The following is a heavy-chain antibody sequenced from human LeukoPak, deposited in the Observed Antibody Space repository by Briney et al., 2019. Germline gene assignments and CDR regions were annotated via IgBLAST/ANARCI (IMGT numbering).Heavy chain of an antibody. V-gene: IGHV1-46*01. Sequence: ASVKVSCKASGYTFTSYYMHWVRQAPGQGLEWMGIINPSGGSTSYAQKFQGRVTITRDTSTSTVYMELSSLRSEDTAVYYCAGYSSSWYLTDYYYYGMDVWGQGTTVTVSS. CDR1: GYTFTSYY. J-gene: IGHJ6*02. D-gene: IGHD6-13*01. CDR2: INPSGGST. CDR3: AGYSSSWYLTDYYYYGMDV.